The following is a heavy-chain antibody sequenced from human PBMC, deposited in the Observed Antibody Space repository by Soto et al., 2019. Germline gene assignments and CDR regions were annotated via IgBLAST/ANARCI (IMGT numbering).Heavy chain of an antibody. D-gene: IGHD3-22*01. J-gene: IGHJ4*02. V-gene: IGHV2-5*01. CDR3: AHAYYYDSSGYYPPDY. CDR1: GFSLSTSGVG. Sequence: QITLKESGPTLVKPTQTLTLTCTFSGFSLSTSGVGVGWIRQPPGKALEWLALIYWNDDKRYSPSLKSRLTITKDTSKNHVVLTMTNMDPVDTATYYCAHAYYYDSSGYYPPDYWGQGTLVTVSS. CDR2: IYWNDDK.